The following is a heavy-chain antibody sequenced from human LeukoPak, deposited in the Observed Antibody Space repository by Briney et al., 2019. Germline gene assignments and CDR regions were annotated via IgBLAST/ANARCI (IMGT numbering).Heavy chain of an antibody. CDR3: ARVEDDFWSGTDY. CDR1: GFTFSSYS. Sequence: GGSLRLSCATSGFTFSSYSMNWVRQAPGKGLEWVSYISSSGSTIYYADSVKGRFTISRDNAKNSLYLQMNSLRAEDTAVYYCARVEDDFWSGTDYWGQGTLVTVSS. J-gene: IGHJ4*02. V-gene: IGHV3-48*04. CDR2: ISSSGSTI. D-gene: IGHD3-3*01.